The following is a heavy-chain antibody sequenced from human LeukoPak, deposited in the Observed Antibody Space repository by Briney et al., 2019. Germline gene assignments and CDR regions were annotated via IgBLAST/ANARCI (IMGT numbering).Heavy chain of an antibody. D-gene: IGHD6-19*01. CDR1: GGSFSGYY. CDR3: ARACLNIAVAGTYFDY. CDR2: INHSGST. V-gene: IGHV4-34*01. J-gene: IGHJ4*02. Sequence: SETLSLTCAVYGGSFSGYYWSWIRQPPGKGLEWIGEINHSGSTNYNPSLKSRVTISVDTSKNQFSLKLSSVTAADTAVYYCARACLNIAVAGTYFDYWGQGTLVTVSS.